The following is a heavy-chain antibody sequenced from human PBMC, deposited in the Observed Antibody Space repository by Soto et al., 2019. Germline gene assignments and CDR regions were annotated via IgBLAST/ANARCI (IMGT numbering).Heavy chain of an antibody. CDR2: INPNSGGT. D-gene: IGHD4-4*01. J-gene: IGHJ6*02. CDR3: AREGSNYPGGMDV. V-gene: IGHV1-2*04. CDR1: GYTLTGYY. Sequence: GASVKVSCKASGYTLTGYYMHWVRQAPGQGLEWMGWINPNSGGTNYAQKFQGWVTMTRDTSISTAYMELSRLRSDDTAVYYCAREGSNYPGGMDVWGQGTTVTVSS.